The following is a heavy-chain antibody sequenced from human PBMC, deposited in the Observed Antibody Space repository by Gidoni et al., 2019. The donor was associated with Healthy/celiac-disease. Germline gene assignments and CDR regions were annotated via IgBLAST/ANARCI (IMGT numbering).Heavy chain of an antibody. CDR1: GYTFTSYG. J-gene: IGHJ5*02. Sequence: QVQLVQSGAELKRPGASVKVSCRASGYTFTSYGISWLRQAPGQGLEWMGWISAYNGNTNYAQKLQGRVTMTTDTSTSTAYMELRSLRSDDTAVYYCARVFEAVGGDWFDPWGQGTLVTVSS. D-gene: IGHD3-10*01. CDR3: ARVFEAVGGDWFDP. V-gene: IGHV1-18*04. CDR2: ISAYNGNT.